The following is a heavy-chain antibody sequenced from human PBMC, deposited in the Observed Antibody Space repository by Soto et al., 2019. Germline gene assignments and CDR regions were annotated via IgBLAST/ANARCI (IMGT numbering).Heavy chain of an antibody. J-gene: IGHJ4*02. CDR3: ANPPLHDYCDYGGIFDY. CDR1: GFTFSSYA. D-gene: IGHD4-17*01. CDR2: ISGSGGST. Sequence: VQLLESGGGLVQPGGSLRLSCAASGFTFSSYAMSWVRQAPGKGLEWVSAISGSGGSTYYADSVKGRFTISRDNSKDTLYLQMNSLRAADTAVYYCANPPLHDYCDYGGIFDYWGQGTLVTVSS. V-gene: IGHV3-23*01.